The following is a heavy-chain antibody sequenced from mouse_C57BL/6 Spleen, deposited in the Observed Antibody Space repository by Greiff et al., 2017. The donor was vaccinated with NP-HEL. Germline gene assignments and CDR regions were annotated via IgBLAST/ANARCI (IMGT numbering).Heavy chain of an antibody. Sequence: VQLQQPGAELVKPGASVKLSCKASGYTFTSYWMHWVKQRPGQGLEWIGMIDPTSGSTNYNQKFKGKATLTVDKSSSTAYMQLSSLTSEDASVYYSARDWVLGDWFADWGQGTLVTVSS. CDR3: ARDWVLGDWFAD. J-gene: IGHJ3*01. D-gene: IGHD2-3*01. CDR2: IDPTSGST. CDR1: GYTFTSYW. V-gene: IGHV1-64*01.